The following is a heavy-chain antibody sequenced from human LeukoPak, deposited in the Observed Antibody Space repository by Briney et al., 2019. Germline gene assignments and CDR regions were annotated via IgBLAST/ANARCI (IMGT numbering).Heavy chain of an antibody. CDR2: ISYDGSNK. CDR1: GFTFSSYW. Sequence: GGSLRLSCAASGFTFSSYWMSWVRQAPGKGLEWVAVISYDGSNKYYADSVKGRFTISRDNSKNTLSLQMNSLRGEDTAVYYCARDRRSCSSTSCLHNYYYYYGMDVWGQGTTVTVSS. V-gene: IGHV3-30*03. CDR3: ARDRRSCSSTSCLHNYYYYYGMDV. J-gene: IGHJ6*02. D-gene: IGHD2-2*01.